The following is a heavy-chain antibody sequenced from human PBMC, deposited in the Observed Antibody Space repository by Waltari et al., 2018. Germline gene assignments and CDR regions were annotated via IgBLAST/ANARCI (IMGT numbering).Heavy chain of an antibody. V-gene: IGHV5-51*01. CDR3: ARRYSSSLPYYFDY. CDR1: GYSFTSYW. J-gene: IGHJ4*02. CDR2: IYPCDSDT. Sequence: EVQLVQSGAEVKKPGESLTISCTGSGYSFTSYWLDWVRQLPGKGLEWMGVIYPCDSDTRYSPSFQGQVTISADKSISTAYLQWSSLKASDTAMYYCARRYSSSLPYYFDYWGQGTLVTVSS. D-gene: IGHD6-13*01.